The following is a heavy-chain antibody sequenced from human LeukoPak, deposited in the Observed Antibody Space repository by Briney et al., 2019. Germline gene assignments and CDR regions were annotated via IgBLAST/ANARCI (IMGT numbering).Heavy chain of an antibody. CDR3: ARTEIAAAGIGFFDY. J-gene: IGHJ4*02. CDR2: IYYSGST. D-gene: IGHD6-13*01. CDR1: GGSISSSSYY. V-gene: IGHV4-39*01. Sequence: SETLSLTCTVSGGSISSSSYYWGWIHQPPGKGLEWIGSIYYSGSTYYNPSLKSRVTISVDTSKNQFSLKLSSVTAADTAVYYCARTEIAAAGIGFFDYWGQGTLVTVSS.